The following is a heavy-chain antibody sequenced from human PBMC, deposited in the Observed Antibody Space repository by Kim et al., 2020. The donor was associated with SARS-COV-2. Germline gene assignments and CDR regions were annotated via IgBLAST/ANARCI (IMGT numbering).Heavy chain of an antibody. Sequence: GGSLRLSCAASGFTFSSYWMSWVRQAPGKGLEWVANIKQDGSEKYYVDSVKGRFTISRDNAKNSLYLQMNSLRAEDTAVYYCARVRGPKGGPDAFDIWGQGTMVTVSS. CDR3: ARVRGPKGGPDAFDI. CDR1: GFTFSSYW. V-gene: IGHV3-7*01. CDR2: IKQDGSEK. D-gene: IGHD3-10*01. J-gene: IGHJ3*02.